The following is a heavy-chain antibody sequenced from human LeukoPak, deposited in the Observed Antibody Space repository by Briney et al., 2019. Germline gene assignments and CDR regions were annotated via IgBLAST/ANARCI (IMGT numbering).Heavy chain of an antibody. CDR1: GFTVSSNY. Sequence: GGSLRLSCAASGFTVSSNYMSWVRQAPGKGLEWVSIIYSGGYAYYADSVKGRFTISRDNSKNTLYLQMNSLRAEDTAVYYCARNRGYYYYYMDVWAKGTTVTVSS. CDR2: IYSGGYA. CDR3: ARNRGYYYYYMDV. V-gene: IGHV3-53*01. J-gene: IGHJ6*03.